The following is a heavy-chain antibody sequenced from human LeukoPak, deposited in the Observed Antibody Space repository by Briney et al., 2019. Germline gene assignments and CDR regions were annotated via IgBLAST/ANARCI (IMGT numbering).Heavy chain of an antibody. CDR1: GFTFSSYA. Sequence: GGSLRLSGAASGFTFSSYAMTWVRKAPGKGLEWVSVISGSGGSTYYADSVKGRFTISRDNSKNTLFLQMNSLRAEDTAVYYCAKNLYCDGGSCYPSALGMDVWGQGTTVTVSS. D-gene: IGHD2-15*01. V-gene: IGHV3-23*01. J-gene: IGHJ6*02. CDR3: AKNLYCDGGSCYPSALGMDV. CDR2: ISGSGGST.